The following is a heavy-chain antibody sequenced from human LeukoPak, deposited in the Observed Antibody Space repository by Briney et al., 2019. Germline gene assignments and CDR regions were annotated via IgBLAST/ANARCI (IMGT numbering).Heavy chain of an antibody. V-gene: IGHV3-30*04. Sequence: PGRSLRLSCAASGFTFSSYAMHWVRQAPGKGLEWVAVISYDGSNKYYADSVKGRFTISRDNSKNTLYLQMNSLKTEDTAVYYCTRSGSGWYSFDYWGQGTLVTVSS. CDR1: GFTFSSYA. CDR3: TRSGSGWYSFDY. D-gene: IGHD6-19*01. J-gene: IGHJ4*02. CDR2: ISYDGSNK.